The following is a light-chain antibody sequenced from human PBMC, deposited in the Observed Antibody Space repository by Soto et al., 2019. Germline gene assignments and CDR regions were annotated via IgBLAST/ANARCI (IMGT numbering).Light chain of an antibody. CDR3: QQYGSSSWT. CDR1: QSVSSSY. J-gene: IGKJ1*01. V-gene: IGKV3-20*01. Sequence: EIVLTQSPGTLSLSPGERATLSCRASQSVSSSYLAWYQQQPGQAPRPLIYGTSSRATAIQHRYSGSGSGTDPTLPISRREPEDFAVYYCQQYGSSSWTFGQGTKVEIK. CDR2: GTS.